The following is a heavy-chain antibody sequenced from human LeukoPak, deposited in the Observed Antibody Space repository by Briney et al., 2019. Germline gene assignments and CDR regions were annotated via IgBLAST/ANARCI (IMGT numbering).Heavy chain of an antibody. V-gene: IGHV1-18*01. CDR1: GYTFTSYG. CDR2: ISAYNGNT. D-gene: IGHD3-10*01. Sequence: GASVKVSCKASGYTFTSYGISWVRQAPGQGLEWMGWISAYNGNTNYAQKLQGRVTMTTDTSTSTAYMELRSLRSDDTAVYYCARGPYYGSGSPYYYMDVWGKGTTVTVSS. J-gene: IGHJ6*03. CDR3: ARGPYYGSGSPYYYMDV.